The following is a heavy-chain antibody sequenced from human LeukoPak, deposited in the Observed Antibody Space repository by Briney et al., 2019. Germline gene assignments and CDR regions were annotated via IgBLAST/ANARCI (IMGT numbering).Heavy chain of an antibody. CDR3: ARSPPMGELEAAFDI. CDR1: GGSLSSTNW. J-gene: IGHJ3*02. Sequence: PSGTLSLTCAVSGGSLSSTNWWSWVRQPPGKGLEWIGEIFHSGSTNYNPSLKSRVTISVDTSKNQFSLKLSSVTAADTAVYYCARSPPMGELEAAFDIWGQGTMVTVSS. CDR2: IFHSGST. V-gene: IGHV4-4*02. D-gene: IGHD3-16*01.